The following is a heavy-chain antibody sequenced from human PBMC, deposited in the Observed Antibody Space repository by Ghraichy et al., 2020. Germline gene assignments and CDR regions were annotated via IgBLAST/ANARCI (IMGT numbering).Heavy chain of an antibody. CDR2: TYYMSKWYN. V-gene: IGHV6-1*01. CDR1: GDSVSTNNAA. CDR3: ARGRRSGYTSFDY. Sequence: SETLSLTCAISGDSVSTNNAAWNWIRQSPSRDLEWLGRTYYMSKWYNDYAVSAKSRITINPDTSNNQFSLQLNSVTPEDTAVYYCARGRRSGYTSFDYWGQGTLVTVSS. J-gene: IGHJ4*02. D-gene: IGHD5-24*01.